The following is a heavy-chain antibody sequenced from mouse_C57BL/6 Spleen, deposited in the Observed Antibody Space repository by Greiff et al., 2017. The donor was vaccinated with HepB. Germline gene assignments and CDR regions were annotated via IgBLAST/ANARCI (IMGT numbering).Heavy chain of an antibody. CDR3: ERGYDYDGYWYFDV. D-gene: IGHD2-4*01. CDR2: INPYNGGT. CDR1: GYTFTDYY. Sequence: EVQLQQSGPVLVKPGASVKMSCKASGYTFTDYYMNWVKQSHGKSLEWIGVINPYNGGTSYNQKFKGKATLTVDKSSSTAYMELNSLTSEDSAVYYCERGYDYDGYWYFDVWGTGTTVTVSS. V-gene: IGHV1-19*01. J-gene: IGHJ1*03.